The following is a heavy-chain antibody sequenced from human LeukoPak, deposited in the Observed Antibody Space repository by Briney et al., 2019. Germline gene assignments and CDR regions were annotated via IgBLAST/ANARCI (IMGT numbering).Heavy chain of an antibody. CDR2: ISSSSNTI. V-gene: IGHV3-48*02. Sequence: PGGSLRLSCAASGFTFSSYSMNWVRQAPGKGLEWVSYISSSSNTIYYADSMKGRFTISRDNAKNSLYLQMNSLRDEDTAVYYCARIVVPATMPVDYWGQGTLVTVSS. CDR3: ARIVVPATMPVDY. CDR1: GFTFSSYS. J-gene: IGHJ4*02. D-gene: IGHD2-2*01.